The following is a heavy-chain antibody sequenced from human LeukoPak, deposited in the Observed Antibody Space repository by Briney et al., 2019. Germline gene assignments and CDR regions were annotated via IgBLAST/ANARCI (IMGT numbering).Heavy chain of an antibody. CDR1: GGSFSGHY. Sequence: SETLSLTCAVYGGSFSGHYWSWIRQPPGKGLEWIGEINHSGSTNYNPSLKSRVTISVDTSKNQFSLKLSSVTAADTAVYYCARVRSRVLRFLEWSYYFDYWGQGTLVTVSS. J-gene: IGHJ4*02. V-gene: IGHV4-34*01. D-gene: IGHD3-3*01. CDR2: INHSGST. CDR3: ARVRSRVLRFLEWSYYFDY.